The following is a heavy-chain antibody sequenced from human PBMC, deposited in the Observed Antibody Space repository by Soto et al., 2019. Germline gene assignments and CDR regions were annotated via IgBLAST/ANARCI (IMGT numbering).Heavy chain of an antibody. CDR1: GFSSSPFW. CDR3: TGGSGWLQTD. D-gene: IGHD6-19*01. CDR2: IKQDGSEE. J-gene: IGHJ4*02. Sequence: EVQLVESGGGLVQPGGSLRLSCADSGFSSSPFWMTWVRQAPGKGLEWVALIKQDGSEELYVDSVKGRFTISRDNAKNSVDLQMDSLRVEGTAVYYGTGGSGWLQTDWGQGTLVTVSS. V-gene: IGHV3-7*04.